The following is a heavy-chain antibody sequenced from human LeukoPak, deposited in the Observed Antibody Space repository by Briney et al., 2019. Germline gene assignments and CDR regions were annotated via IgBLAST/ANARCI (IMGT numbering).Heavy chain of an antibody. CDR1: GFTFSSFD. V-gene: IGHV3-13*01. D-gene: IGHD1-1*01. Sequence: GGSLRLSCAASGFTFSSFDMHWVRQPTGQGLEWVSTIGPASDTYYPGSVEGRFTLSRDNAKNSLYLQMNSLTDGDTAVYYCARGPPRGKYYYMDVWGKGTTVTVSS. CDR2: IGPASDT. J-gene: IGHJ6*03. CDR3: ARGPPRGKYYYMDV.